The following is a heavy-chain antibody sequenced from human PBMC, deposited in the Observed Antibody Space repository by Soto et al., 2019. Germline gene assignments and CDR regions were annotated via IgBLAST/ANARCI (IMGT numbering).Heavy chain of an antibody. CDR1: GGSFSGYY. V-gene: IGHV4-34*01. CDR2: INHSGST. CDR3: ARGGYCSSTSCYFARHYYYGMDL. J-gene: IGHJ6*02. D-gene: IGHD2-2*01. Sequence: SETLSLTCAVYGGSFSGYYWSWIRQPPGKGLEWIGEINHSGSTNYNPSLKSRVTISVDTSKNQFSLKLSSVTAADTAVYYCARGGYCSSTSCYFARHYYYGMDLWGQGTTVTVSS.